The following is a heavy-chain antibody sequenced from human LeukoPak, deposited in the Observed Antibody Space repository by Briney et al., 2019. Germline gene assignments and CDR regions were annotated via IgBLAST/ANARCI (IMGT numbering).Heavy chain of an antibody. J-gene: IGHJ3*02. D-gene: IGHD6-6*01. V-gene: IGHV4-61*05. CDR1: GGSINISNYY. CDR3: ATEYSSSSAFDI. Sequence: SETLSLTCTVSGGSINISNYYWGWIRQPPGKGLEWIGYIYYSGSTNYNPSLRSRVTISVDTSKNQFSLKLSSVTAADTAVYYCATEYSSSSAFDIWGQGTMVTVSS. CDR2: IYYSGST.